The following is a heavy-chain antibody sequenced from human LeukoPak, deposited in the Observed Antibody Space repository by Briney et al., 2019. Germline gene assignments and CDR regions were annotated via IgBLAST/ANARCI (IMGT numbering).Heavy chain of an antibody. J-gene: IGHJ5*02. Sequence: SVKVSCKASGGTFSSYTISWVRQAPGQGLEWMGRIIPILGIANYAQKFQGRVTITADKSTSTAYMELSSLTSEDTAVYYCARASTVPYNWFDPWGQGTLVTVSS. D-gene: IGHD4-11*01. CDR1: GGTFSSYT. CDR3: ARASTVPYNWFDP. CDR2: IIPILGIA. V-gene: IGHV1-69*02.